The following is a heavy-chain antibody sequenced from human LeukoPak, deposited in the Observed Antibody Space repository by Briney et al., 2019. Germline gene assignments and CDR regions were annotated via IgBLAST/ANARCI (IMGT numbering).Heavy chain of an antibody. V-gene: IGHV4-31*03. CDR3: ARLIFSGGGYYFDY. CDR1: GGSISSGRYY. D-gene: IGHD2-8*02. CDR2: IYYSGST. Sequence: KTSETLSLTCTVSGGSISSGRYYWSWIRQHPGKGLEWIGYIYYSGSTYYNPSLKSRVTISVDTSKNQFSLKLSSVTAADTAVYYRARLIFSGGGYYFDYWGQGTLVTVSS. J-gene: IGHJ4*02.